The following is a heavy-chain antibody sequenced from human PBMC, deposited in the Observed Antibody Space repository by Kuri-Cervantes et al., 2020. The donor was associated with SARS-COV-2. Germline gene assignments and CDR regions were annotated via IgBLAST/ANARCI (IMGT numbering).Heavy chain of an antibody. CDR1: GGSISSYY. CDR3: ARDRGYDILTGYYSFDY. CDR2: FYYSGST. V-gene: IGHV4-59*01. Sequence: GSLRLSCTVSGGSISSYYWSWIRQSPGKGLEWIGHFYYSGSTNYNPSLKSRVTISVDTSKNQFSLTLSSVTAADTAVYYCARDRGYDILTGYYSFDYWGQGTLVTVSS. D-gene: IGHD3-9*01. J-gene: IGHJ4*02.